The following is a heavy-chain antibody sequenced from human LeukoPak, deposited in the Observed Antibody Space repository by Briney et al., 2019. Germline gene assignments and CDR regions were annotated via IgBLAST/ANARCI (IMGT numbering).Heavy chain of an antibody. J-gene: IGHJ4*02. D-gene: IGHD2-21*01. CDR3: AKAPVTTCSGAYCYPFDY. Sequence: GGSLRLSCAASGFTLSSYAMSWVRQAPGKGLEWVSAISVSGNTYHADSVKGRFTISRDSSKNTPYLQMNRLRAEDAAVYYCAKAPVTTCSGAYCYPFDYWGQGTLVTVSS. V-gene: IGHV3-23*01. CDR2: ISVSGNT. CDR1: GFTLSSYA.